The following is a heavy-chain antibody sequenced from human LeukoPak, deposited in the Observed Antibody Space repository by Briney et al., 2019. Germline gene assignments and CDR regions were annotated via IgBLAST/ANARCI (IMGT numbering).Heavy chain of an antibody. J-gene: IGHJ4*02. D-gene: IGHD3-22*01. V-gene: IGHV1-24*01. CDR1: GYTLTELS. Sequence: AASVKVSCKVSGYTLTELSMHWVRQAPGKGLEWMGGFDPEDGETIYAQKFQGRVTMTEDTSTDTAYMELSSLRSEDTAVYYCATLPDYYDSSGSRPDDYWGQGTPVTVSS. CDR3: ATLPDYYDSSGSRPDDY. CDR2: FDPEDGET.